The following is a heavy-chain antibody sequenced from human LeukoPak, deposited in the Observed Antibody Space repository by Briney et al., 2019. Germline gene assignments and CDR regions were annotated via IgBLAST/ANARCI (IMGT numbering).Heavy chain of an antibody. D-gene: IGHD6-13*01. V-gene: IGHV3-9*01. CDR3: AKGLARRMAAAGDY. CDR1: GFTFDDYA. J-gene: IGHJ4*02. CDR2: ISWNGGSI. Sequence: GGSLRLSCAASGFTFDDYAMHWVRQAPGKGLEWVSGISWNGGSIGYADSVKGRFTISRNNAKNSPYLQMNSLRAEDTAFYYCAKGLARRMAAAGDYWGQGTLVTVSS.